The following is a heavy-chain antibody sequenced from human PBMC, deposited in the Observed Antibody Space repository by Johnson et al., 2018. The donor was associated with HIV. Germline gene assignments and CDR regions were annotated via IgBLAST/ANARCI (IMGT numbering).Heavy chain of an antibody. CDR3: AKVYSSSVPAPGI. V-gene: IGHV3-30*18. J-gene: IGHJ3*02. Sequence: QVQLVESGGGLVKPGGSLRLSCAASGFTFSDYYMSWIRQAPGQGLEWVAVIPYDGYNKYYADSVRGRFTISRDNSKNTLYLQMNSLRAEDTAVYYCAKVYSSSVPAPGIWGQGTMVTVSS. CDR2: IPYDGYNK. D-gene: IGHD6-6*01. CDR1: GFTFSDYY.